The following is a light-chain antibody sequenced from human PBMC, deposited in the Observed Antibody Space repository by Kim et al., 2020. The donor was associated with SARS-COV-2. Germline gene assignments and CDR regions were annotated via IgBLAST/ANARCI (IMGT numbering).Light chain of an antibody. CDR3: QQHSNWPPV. V-gene: IGKV3-11*01. CDR1: KGVSSS. Sequence: PEKRDTVSCRASKGVSSSLAWYQQKAGQAAGLLIYDASKRATGIPTRFSGSGSGTDFTLTISSIEPEDFAVYYCQQHSNWPPVFGGGTKVDIK. J-gene: IGKJ4*01. CDR2: DAS.